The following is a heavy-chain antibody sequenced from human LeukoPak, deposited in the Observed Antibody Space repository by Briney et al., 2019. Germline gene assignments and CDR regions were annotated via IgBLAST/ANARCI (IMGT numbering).Heavy chain of an antibody. CDR2: INHSGST. Sequence: SETLSLTCTVSGGSISSSSYYWGWIRQPPGKGLEWIGEINHSGSTNYNPSLKSRVTISVDTSKNQFSLKLSSVTAADTAVYYCARLIAADYYYYGMDVWGQGTTVTVSS. CDR1: GGSISSSSYY. J-gene: IGHJ6*02. CDR3: ARLIAADYYYYGMDV. D-gene: IGHD6-25*01. V-gene: IGHV4-39*07.